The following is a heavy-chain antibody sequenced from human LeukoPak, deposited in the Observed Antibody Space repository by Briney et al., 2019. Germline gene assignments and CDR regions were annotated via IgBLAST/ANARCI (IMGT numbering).Heavy chain of an antibody. CDR2: IGNTGRTI. CDR3: VRGDRYFFDF. V-gene: IGHV3-48*03. J-gene: IGHJ4*02. CDR1: GFTFSSYE. Sequence: PGGSLRLFCAASGFTFSSYEMNWVRQAPGRGLEWVSYIGNTGRTIYYTDSVKGRFTISRDNAKNSLYLQMNSLRAEDTAIYYCVRGDRYFFDFWGQGTLVTVSS.